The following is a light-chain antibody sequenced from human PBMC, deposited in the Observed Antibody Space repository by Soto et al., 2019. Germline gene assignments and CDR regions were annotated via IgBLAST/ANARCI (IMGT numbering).Light chain of an antibody. J-gene: IGKJ1*01. CDR3: HQHSHWPPCS. CDR1: QNVRTF. CDR2: GAS. V-gene: IGKV3-11*01. Sequence: EVVLTQSPATLSLSPGERATLSCRASQNVRTFLDWYQPKPGQAPRLLIYGASNRATGIPARFSGSGSGTDITLTNSSLEPEDFAVDDCHQHSHWPPCSFGQGT.